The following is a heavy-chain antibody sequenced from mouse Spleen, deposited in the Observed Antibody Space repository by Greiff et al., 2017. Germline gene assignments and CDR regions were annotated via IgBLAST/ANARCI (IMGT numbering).Heavy chain of an antibody. V-gene: IGHV5-9-3*01. J-gene: IGHJ3*01. Sequence: EVQLVESGGGLVKLGGSLKLSCAASGFTFSSYAMSWVRQTPEKRLEWVATISSGGGNTYYPDSVKGRFTISRDNAKNTLYLQMSSLKSEDTAMYYCARGDDYVWFAYWGQGTLVTVSA. D-gene: IGHD2-4*01. CDR1: GFTFSSYA. CDR2: ISSGGGNT. CDR3: ARGDDYVWFAY.